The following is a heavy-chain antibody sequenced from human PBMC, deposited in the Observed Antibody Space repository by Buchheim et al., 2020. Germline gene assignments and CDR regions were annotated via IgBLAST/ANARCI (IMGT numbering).Heavy chain of an antibody. CDR3: ARDPFFDY. CDR2: ITVHNGNT. Sequence: QVQLVQSGPEVKKPGASVKVSCKASGYTFSNYGVAWVRQAPGQGLEWMGWITVHNGNTHSAQNFQGRVTMTADTSTSTAYMELRSLRSGDTAVYYCARDPFFDYWGQGTL. J-gene: IGHJ4*02. CDR1: GYTFSNYG. V-gene: IGHV1-18*01.